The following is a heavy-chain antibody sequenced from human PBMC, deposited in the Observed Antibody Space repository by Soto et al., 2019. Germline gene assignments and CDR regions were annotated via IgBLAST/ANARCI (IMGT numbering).Heavy chain of an antibody. CDR1: GYTFTSYG. V-gene: IGHV1-18*01. CDR2: ISAYNGNT. J-gene: IGHJ6*02. D-gene: IGHD1-26*01. Sequence: ASVKVSCKASGYTFTSYGISWVRQAPGQGLEWMGWISAYNGNTNYAQKLQGRVTMTTDTSTSTAYMELRSLRSDDTAVYYCARDRRSPPYYSYGMDVCGHETTLTVSS. CDR3: ARDRRSPPYYSYGMDV.